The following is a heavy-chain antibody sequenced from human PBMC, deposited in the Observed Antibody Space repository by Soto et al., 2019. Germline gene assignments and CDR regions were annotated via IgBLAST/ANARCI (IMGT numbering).Heavy chain of an antibody. V-gene: IGHV4-30-4*01. CDR1: GGSISSGDYY. J-gene: IGHJ4*02. CDR2: IYYSGST. CDR3: ARGGQQLAPYPFDY. Sequence: PSETLSLTCTVSGGSISSGDYYWSWIRQPPGKGLEWIGYIYYSGSTYYNPSLKSRVTISVDTSKNQFSLKLSSVTAADTAVYYCARGGQQLAPYPFDYWGQGTLVTVSS. D-gene: IGHD6-13*01.